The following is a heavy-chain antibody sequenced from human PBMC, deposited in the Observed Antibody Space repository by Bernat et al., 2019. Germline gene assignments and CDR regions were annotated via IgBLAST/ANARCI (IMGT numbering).Heavy chain of an antibody. D-gene: IGHD6-13*01. CDR1: GGPISSSSYY. CDR3: ARQRSSSWYSPFEY. J-gene: IGHJ4*02. V-gene: IGHV4-39*01. CDR2: IYYSGST. Sequence: QLQLQESGPGLVKPSETLSLTRTVSGGPISSSSYYWGWIRQPPGQGLEWIGSIYYSGSTYYNASLKSRVTISVDTSKNQFSLKLSSVTAADTAVYYCARQRSSSWYSPFEYWGQGTLVTVSS.